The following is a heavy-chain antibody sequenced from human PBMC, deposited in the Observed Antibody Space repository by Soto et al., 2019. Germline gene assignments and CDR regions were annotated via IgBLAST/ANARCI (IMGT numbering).Heavy chain of an antibody. J-gene: IGHJ6*02. D-gene: IGHD1-20*01. CDR1: GYTLTELS. V-gene: IGHV1-24*01. CDR2: SDPEDGET. Sequence: ASVKVSCKVSGYTLTELSIHWVRQARGKGLEWMGGSDPEDGETIYAQKFQGRVTMTEDTSTDTAYMELSSLRSEDTAVYYCATGNRYNWKDYYYGMDVWGQGTTVTVSS. CDR3: ATGNRYNWKDYYYGMDV.